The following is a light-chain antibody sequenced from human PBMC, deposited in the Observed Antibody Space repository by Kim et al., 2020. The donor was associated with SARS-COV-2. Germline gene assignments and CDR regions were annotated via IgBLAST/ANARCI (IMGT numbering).Light chain of an antibody. J-gene: IGLJ3*02. V-gene: IGLV1-47*01. CDR1: RSKMGSKY. Sequence: GQSVSISGSGRRSKMGSKYECWDQHLPGTAPKLLNYSDNQRPAGVPDRFSGSKSGTSASLAISGLRPEDEADYYCAAWDDYLSAGAFGGGTQLTVL. CDR2: SDN. CDR3: AAWDDYLSAGA.